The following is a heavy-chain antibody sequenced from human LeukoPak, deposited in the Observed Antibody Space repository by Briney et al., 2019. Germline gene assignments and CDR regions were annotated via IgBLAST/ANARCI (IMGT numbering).Heavy chain of an antibody. V-gene: IGHV1-8*01. CDR1: GYTFTSYD. CDR3: ARHPRLPILTGYYEVAYYYMDV. D-gene: IGHD3-9*01. Sequence: ASVKVSCKASGYTFTSYDINWVRQATGQGLEWMGWINPNSGNTDYAQKFQGRVTITRDTSISTAYMELSRLRSDDTAVYYCARHPRLPILTGYYEVAYYYMDVWGKGTTVTVSS. J-gene: IGHJ6*03. CDR2: INPNSGNT.